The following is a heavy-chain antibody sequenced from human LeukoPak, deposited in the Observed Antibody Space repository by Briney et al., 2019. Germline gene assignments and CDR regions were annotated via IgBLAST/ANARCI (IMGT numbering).Heavy chain of an antibody. Sequence: ASVKVSCKASGGTFSSYAISWVRQAPGQGLEWMGGIIPIFGTANYAQKFQGRVTITTDESTSTAYMELSSLRSEDTAVYYCARNPYSKDYYYYMDVWGKGTTVTVSS. CDR2: IIPIFGTA. D-gene: IGHD4-11*01. CDR3: ARNPYSKDYYYYMDV. V-gene: IGHV1-69*05. J-gene: IGHJ6*03. CDR1: GGTFSSYA.